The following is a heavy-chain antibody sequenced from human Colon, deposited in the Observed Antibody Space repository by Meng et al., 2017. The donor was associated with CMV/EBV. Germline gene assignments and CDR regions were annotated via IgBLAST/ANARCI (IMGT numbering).Heavy chain of an antibody. D-gene: IGHD3-10*01. CDR2: INPYGSEK. V-gene: IGHV3-7*04. Sequence: GESLKISCEVSGFTFSRNWFSWVRQAPEKGLEWVANINPYGSEKYYLDSVKGRFTIFRDNAKNSLYLQVNSLRVEDTAVYYCATDTARVRGYWGQGTLVTVSS. J-gene: IGHJ4*02. CDR1: GFTFSRNW. CDR3: ATDTARVRGY.